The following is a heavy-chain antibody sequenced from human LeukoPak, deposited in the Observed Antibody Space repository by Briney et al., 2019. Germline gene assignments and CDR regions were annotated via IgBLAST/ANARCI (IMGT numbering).Heavy chain of an antibody. J-gene: IGHJ5*02. CDR3: ARDATLSIAVAGTADWFDP. D-gene: IGHD6-19*01. V-gene: IGHV4-34*01. Sequence: GSLRLSCAASGFTFSDHHMDWVRQAPGKGLEWIGEINHSGSTNYNPSLKSRVTISVDTSKNQFSLKLSSVTAADTAVYYCARDATLSIAVAGTADWFDPWGQGTLVTVSS. CDR2: INHSGST. CDR1: GFTFSDHH.